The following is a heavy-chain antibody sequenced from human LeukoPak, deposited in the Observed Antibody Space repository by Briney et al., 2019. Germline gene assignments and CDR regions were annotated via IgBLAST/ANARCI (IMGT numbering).Heavy chain of an antibody. CDR3: ARDYRKHIRMHY. CDR1: GFTFSSYE. V-gene: IGHV3-48*03. J-gene: IGHJ4*02. CDR2: ISSSGNSI. D-gene: IGHD2-21*01. Sequence: GGSLRLSCAASGFTFSSYEMNWVRQAPGKGLEGGSYISSSGNSIYYADSVKGRFTISRDNAKNSLYPQMNSLRAEDTAVYYCARDYRKHIRMHYWGQGTLVTVSS.